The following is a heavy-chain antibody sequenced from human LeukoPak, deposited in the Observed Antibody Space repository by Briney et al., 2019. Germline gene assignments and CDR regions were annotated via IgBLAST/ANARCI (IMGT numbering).Heavy chain of an antibody. Sequence: GGSLRLSCAASGFTFSSYAMSWVRQAPGKGLEGVSAISGSGGSTYYADSVKGRFTISRDNSKNTLYLQMTSLRAEDTAVYYCAKRPYCSGGSCYPFDYWGQGTLVTVSS. CDR1: GFTFSSYA. D-gene: IGHD2-15*01. CDR3: AKRPYCSGGSCYPFDY. V-gene: IGHV3-23*01. CDR2: ISGSGGST. J-gene: IGHJ4*02.